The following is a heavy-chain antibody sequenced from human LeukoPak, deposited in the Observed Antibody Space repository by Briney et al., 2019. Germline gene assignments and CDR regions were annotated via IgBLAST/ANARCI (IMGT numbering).Heavy chain of an antibody. V-gene: IGHV4-39*07. CDR2: IYYSGST. CDR1: GGSISSSSYY. J-gene: IGHJ3*02. Sequence: PSETLSLTCTVSGGSISSSSYYWGWIRQPPGKGLEWIGSIYYSGSTYYNPSLKSRVTISVDTSKNQFSLKLSSVTAADTAVYYCARDLVWPSLGHCSGGSCLPGAFDIWGQGTMVTVSS. CDR3: ARDLVWPSLGHCSGGSCLPGAFDI. D-gene: IGHD2-15*01.